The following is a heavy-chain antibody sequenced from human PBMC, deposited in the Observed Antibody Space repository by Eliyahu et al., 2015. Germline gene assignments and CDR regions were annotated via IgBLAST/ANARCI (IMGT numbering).Heavy chain of an antibody. Sequence: QVQLQESGPGLVKPSQTLSLTCXVSGGXISXGGYYWSWIRQHPGKGLEWIGYIYYSGSTYYNPSLKSRVTISVDTSKNQFSLKLSSVTAADTAVYYCARMVRGHCITDFGCAFDIWGQGTMVTVSS. CDR2: IYYSGST. J-gene: IGHJ3*02. D-gene: IGHD3-10*01. CDR3: ARMVRGHCITDFGCAFDI. V-gene: IGHV4-31*03. CDR1: GGXISXGGYY.